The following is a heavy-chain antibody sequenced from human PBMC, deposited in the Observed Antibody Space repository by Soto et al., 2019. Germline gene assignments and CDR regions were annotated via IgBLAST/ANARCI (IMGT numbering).Heavy chain of an antibody. V-gene: IGHV1-69*06. D-gene: IGHD3-10*01. J-gene: IGHJ4*02. CDR1: GGTFSSLA. Sequence: QVQLVQSGAEVKKPGSSVKVSCKASGGTFSSLAISWVRQAPGQGLEWMGGLVPVFGTANYAQKFQDRVTITADNSTRTSYMELSSLRSEDTAVYYCARSPGVFDYWGQGTLVTVSS. CDR3: ARSPGVFDY. CDR2: LVPVFGTA.